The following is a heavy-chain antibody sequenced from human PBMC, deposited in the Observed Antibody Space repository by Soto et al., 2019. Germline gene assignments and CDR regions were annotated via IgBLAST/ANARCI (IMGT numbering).Heavy chain of an antibody. J-gene: IGHJ4*02. CDR3: AARYCTDAVCYYFDY. Sequence: PSETLSLTCSVSGASISGSRNYWGWIRQSPGKGLEWIGHVHYSGSTYYNPSLKSRVTISTDTSKNQFSLKLTSVTAADTAVYYCAARYCTDAVCYYFDYWGQGTLVTVSS. D-gene: IGHD2-8*01. CDR2: VHYSGST. V-gene: IGHV4-39*01. CDR1: GASISGSRNY.